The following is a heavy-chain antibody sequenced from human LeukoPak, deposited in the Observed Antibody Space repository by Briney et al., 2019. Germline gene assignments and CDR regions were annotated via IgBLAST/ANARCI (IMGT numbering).Heavy chain of an antibody. Sequence: ASVKVSCKASGYSFTNYGLIWVRQAPGQGLEWMGWISAYNGNTAYAQKIQGRVTMTTDTSASTVYMDLRSLRSDDTAVYYCARSHSGSLRAPFDYWGQGTLVTVSS. J-gene: IGHJ4*02. V-gene: IGHV1-18*01. CDR1: GYSFTNYG. CDR2: ISAYNGNT. CDR3: ARSHSGSLRAPFDY. D-gene: IGHD3-22*01.